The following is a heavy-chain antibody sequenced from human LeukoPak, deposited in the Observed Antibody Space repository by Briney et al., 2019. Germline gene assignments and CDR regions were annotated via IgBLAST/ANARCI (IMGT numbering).Heavy chain of an antibody. Sequence: PSETLSLTCTVSGGSISSGGYYWTWIRQPAGKGLEWIGRIYFSGSTYYNPSLKSRVTISVDTSKNQFSLKLSSVTAADTAVYYCARDPDYYDSSGYYPHWFDPWGQGTLVTVSS. CDR3: ARDPDYYDSSGYYPHWFDP. D-gene: IGHD3-22*01. CDR1: GGSISSGGYY. CDR2: IYFSGST. V-gene: IGHV4-61*02. J-gene: IGHJ5*02.